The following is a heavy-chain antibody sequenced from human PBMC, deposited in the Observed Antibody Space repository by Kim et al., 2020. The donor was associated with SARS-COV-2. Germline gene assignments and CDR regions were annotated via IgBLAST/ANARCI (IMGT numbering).Heavy chain of an antibody. CDR2: IYYSGST. CDR3: AGALAYCGGDCSNLIDY. Sequence: SETLSLTCTVSGGSISSYYWSWIRQPPGKGLEWIGYIYYSGSTNYNPSLKSRVTISVDTSKNQFSLKLSSVTAADTAVYYCAGALAYCGGDCSNLIDYWG. J-gene: IGHJ4*01. V-gene: IGHV4-59*13. CDR1: GGSISSYY. D-gene: IGHD2-21*02.